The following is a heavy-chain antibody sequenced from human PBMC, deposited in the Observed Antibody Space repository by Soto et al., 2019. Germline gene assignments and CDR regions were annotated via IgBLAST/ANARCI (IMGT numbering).Heavy chain of an antibody. CDR2: IYHSGST. CDR1: SGSISSSNW. D-gene: IGHD2-21*02. V-gene: IGHV4-4*02. Sequence: SETLSLTCAVSSGSISSSNWWSWVRQPPGKGLEWIGEIYHSGSTNYNPSLKSRVTISVDKSKNQFSLKLSSVTAADTAVYYCARMTLLLGAAPDAFDIWGQGTMVTVSS. J-gene: IGHJ3*02. CDR3: ARMTLLLGAAPDAFDI.